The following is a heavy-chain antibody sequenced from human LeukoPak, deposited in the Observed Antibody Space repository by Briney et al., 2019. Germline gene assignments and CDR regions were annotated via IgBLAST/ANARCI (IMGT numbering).Heavy chain of an antibody. CDR1: GYTFSSSG. Sequence: ASVKVSCKASGYTFSSSGIYWVRQVPGQGLEWMGWISTYSGNTHYAPNLQGRLTMTTDTSTSTAYMELRSLTSDDTALYYCAKAGHYYGSGSYPIFDYWGQGILVTVSS. V-gene: IGHV1-18*01. CDR3: AKAGHYYGSGSYPIFDY. J-gene: IGHJ4*02. CDR2: ISTYSGNT. D-gene: IGHD3-10*01.